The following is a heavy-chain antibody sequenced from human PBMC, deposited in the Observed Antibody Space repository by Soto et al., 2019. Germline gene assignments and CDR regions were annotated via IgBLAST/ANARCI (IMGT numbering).Heavy chain of an antibody. CDR2: INAGNGNT. CDR1: GYTFTNYA. V-gene: IGHV1-3*01. D-gene: IGHD3-10*01. J-gene: IGHJ5*02. Sequence: QVQLVQSGAEVKKPGASVKVSCKASGYTFTNYAMHWVRQAPGQRLEWMGWINAGNGNTKYSQKFQGRVTITRDTSASTAYMELSSLRSEDTAVYTCGRGSGLTWFDPWGQGTLVTVSS. CDR3: GRGSGLTWFDP.